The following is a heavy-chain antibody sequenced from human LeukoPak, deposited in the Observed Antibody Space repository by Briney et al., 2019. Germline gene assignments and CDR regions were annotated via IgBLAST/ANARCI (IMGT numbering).Heavy chain of an antibody. Sequence: ASVKVSCKASGYTFTVYYVHWVRQAPGQGLEWMGWINPNSGDTNYAQKFQGRVTMTRDTSISTAYMELSSLRSDDAAVFYCARDYFTTLVGSSGYYYPQWFDPWGQGTLVTVSS. D-gene: IGHD3-22*01. CDR1: GYTFTVYY. CDR2: INPNSGDT. CDR3: ARDYFTTLVGSSGYYYPQWFDP. V-gene: IGHV1-2*02. J-gene: IGHJ5*02.